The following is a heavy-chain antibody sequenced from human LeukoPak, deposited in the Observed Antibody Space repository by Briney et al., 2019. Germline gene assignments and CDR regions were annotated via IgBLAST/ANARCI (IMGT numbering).Heavy chain of an antibody. Sequence: SETLSLTCTVSGGSISSHYWSWIRQPPGKGLEWIGYIYYSGSTNYNPSLKSRVTISVGTSKNQFSLKLSSVTAADTAVYYCARLNYYDSSGYYYGEFDYWGQGTLVTVSS. V-gene: IGHV4-59*11. CDR1: GGSISSHY. D-gene: IGHD3-22*01. J-gene: IGHJ4*02. CDR2: IYYSGST. CDR3: ARLNYYDSSGYYYGEFDY.